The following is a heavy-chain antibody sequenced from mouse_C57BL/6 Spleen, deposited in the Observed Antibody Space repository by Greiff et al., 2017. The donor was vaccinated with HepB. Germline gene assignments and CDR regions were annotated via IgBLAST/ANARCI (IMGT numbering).Heavy chain of an antibody. CDR1: GFNIKDDY. D-gene: IGHD1-2*01. CDR2: IDPENGDT. J-gene: IGHJ2*01. CDR3: TASTGGYGFDY. V-gene: IGHV14-4*01. Sequence: EVQLQQSGAELVRPGASVKLSCTASGFNIKDDYMHWVKQRPEQGLEWIGWIDPENGDTEYASKFQGKATITADTSSNTAYLQLSSLTSEDTAVYYCTASTGGYGFDYWGQGTTLTVSS.